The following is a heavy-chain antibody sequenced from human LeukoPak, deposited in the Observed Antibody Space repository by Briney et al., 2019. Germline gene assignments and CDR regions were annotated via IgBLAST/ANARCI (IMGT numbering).Heavy chain of an antibody. CDR3: AKSENGIVVVPAAMAATTYYYYYGMDV. CDR2: ISGDGGST. V-gene: IGHV3-43*02. Sequence: GGSLRLSCAASGFTFDDYAMHWVRQAPGKGLEWVSLISGDGGSTYYADSVKGRFTISRDNSKNSLYLQMNRLRTEDTALYYCAKSENGIVVVPAAMAATTYYYYYGMDVWGQGTTVTVSS. J-gene: IGHJ6*02. CDR1: GFTFDDYA. D-gene: IGHD2-2*01.